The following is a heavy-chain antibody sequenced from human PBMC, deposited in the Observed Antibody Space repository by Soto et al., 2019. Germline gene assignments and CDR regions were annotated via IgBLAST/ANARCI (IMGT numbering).Heavy chain of an antibody. J-gene: IGHJ6*02. CDR1: GFTFSSYG. D-gene: IGHD3-10*01. CDR3: AKDREDVTMVRGVIGYYYYDGMDV. CDR2: ISDDGSNK. V-gene: IGHV3-30*18. Sequence: QVQLVESGGGVVQPGRSLRLSCAASGFTFSSYGMHWVRQAPGKGLEWVAVISDDGSNKYYADSVKGPFTISRDNAKNTLDLKMNSLRAEDTAVYYCAKDREDVTMVRGVIGYYYYDGMDVWGQGTTVTVSS.